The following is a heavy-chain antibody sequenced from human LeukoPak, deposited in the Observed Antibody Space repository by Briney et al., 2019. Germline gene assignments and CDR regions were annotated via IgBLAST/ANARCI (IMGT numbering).Heavy chain of an antibody. V-gene: IGHV3-72*01. J-gene: IGHJ4*02. CDR2: SRNKANSYTT. Sequence: GGSLRLSCAASGLTFSVHYMDWVRQAPGKGLEWIGRSRNKANSYTTEYAASVEGRFTISRDDSKSSLYLQMNSLKTEDTAIYYCANFFGDNFGYWGQGTLVTVSS. D-gene: IGHD5-24*01. CDR1: GLTFSVHY. CDR3: ANFFGDNFGY.